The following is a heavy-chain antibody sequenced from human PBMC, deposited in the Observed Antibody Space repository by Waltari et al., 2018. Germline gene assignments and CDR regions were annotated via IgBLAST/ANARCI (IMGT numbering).Heavy chain of an antibody. CDR3: AKEGPLKTYDFWSGYCDY. CDR2: ISGSGGST. J-gene: IGHJ4*02. Sequence: EVQLVESGGGLVQPGGSLRLSCAASGFTFSSYAMSWVRQAPGTGLEWVSAISGSGGSTYYADSVKGRFTIYRDNSKNTLYLQMNSLRAEDTAVYYCAKEGPLKTYDFWSGYCDYWGQGTLVTVSS. CDR1: GFTFSSYA. V-gene: IGHV3-23*04. D-gene: IGHD3-3*01.